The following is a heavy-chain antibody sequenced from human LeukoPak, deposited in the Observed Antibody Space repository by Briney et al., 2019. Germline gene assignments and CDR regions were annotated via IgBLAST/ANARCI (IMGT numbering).Heavy chain of an antibody. Sequence: PGGSLRLSCAAPGFTVSSNYMSWVRQAPGKGLEWVSVIYSGGSTYYADSVKGRFTISRDNSKNTLYLQMNSLRAEDTAVYYCARAPLWGPYYYYYMDVWGKGTTVTVSS. CDR1: GFTVSSNY. D-gene: IGHD3-16*01. V-gene: IGHV3-53*01. J-gene: IGHJ6*03. CDR2: IYSGGST. CDR3: ARAPLWGPYYYYYMDV.